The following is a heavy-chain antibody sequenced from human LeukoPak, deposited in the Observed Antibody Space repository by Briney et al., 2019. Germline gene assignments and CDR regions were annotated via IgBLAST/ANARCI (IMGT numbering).Heavy chain of an antibody. V-gene: IGHV4-30-2*01. D-gene: IGHD3-3*01. CDR2: IYHSGST. Sequence: MSSQTLSLTCAVSGGSFSSGGYSWSWIRQPPGKGLEWIGYIYHSGSTYYNPSLKSRVTISVDRSKNQFSLKLSSVTAADTAVYYCATTSYYDFWSGQVTGAFDIWGQGTMVTVSS. J-gene: IGHJ3*02. CDR1: GGSFSSGGYS. CDR3: ATTSYYDFWSGQVTGAFDI.